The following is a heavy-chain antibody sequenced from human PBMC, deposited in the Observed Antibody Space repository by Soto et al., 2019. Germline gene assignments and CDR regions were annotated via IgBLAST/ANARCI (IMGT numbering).Heavy chain of an antibody. CDR1: GGSISSGDYY. CDR3: ARGGTPLRALQKRYNWFDP. CDR2: IYYSGST. Sequence: SETLSLTCTVAGGSISSGDYYWSWIRQPPGKGLEWIGYIYYSGSTYYNPSLKSRVTISVDTSKNQFSLELSFVTAADTAVYYCARGGTPLRALQKRYNWFDPWGQGTLVTVSS. J-gene: IGHJ5*02. V-gene: IGHV4-30-4*01. D-gene: IGHD1-26*01.